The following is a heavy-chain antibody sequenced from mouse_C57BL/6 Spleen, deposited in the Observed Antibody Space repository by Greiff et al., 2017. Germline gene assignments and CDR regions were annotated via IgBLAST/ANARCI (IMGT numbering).Heavy chain of an antibody. CDR2: IDPSDSYT. J-gene: IGHJ4*01. Sequence: QVQLQQPGAELVKPGASVKLSCKASGYTFTSYWMQWVKQRPGQGLEWIGEIDPSDSYTNYNQKFKGKATLTVDTSSSTAYMQLSSLTSEDSAVYYCARTSSYLHYYAMDYWGQGTSVTVSS. CDR3: ARTSSYLHYYAMDY. D-gene: IGHD1-1*01. V-gene: IGHV1-50*01. CDR1: GYTFTSYW.